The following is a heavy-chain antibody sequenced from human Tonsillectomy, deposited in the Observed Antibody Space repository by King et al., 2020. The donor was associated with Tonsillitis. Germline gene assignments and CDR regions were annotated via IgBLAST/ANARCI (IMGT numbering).Heavy chain of an antibody. Sequence: VQLVQSGGGLVKPGGSLRLSCAASGFTFSNAWMSWVRQAPGKGLEWVGRIKSKTDGGTTDYAAPVKGRFTISRDDSKNTLYLQMNSLKTEDTAVYYCTTDPSPLYCSGGSCYSGAYFPYSGPFFDYWGQGTLVTVSS. CDR1: GFTFSNAW. D-gene: IGHD2-15*01. J-gene: IGHJ4*02. V-gene: IGHV3-15*01. CDR3: TTDPSPLYCSGGSCYSGAYFPYSGPFFDY. CDR2: IKSKTDGGTT.